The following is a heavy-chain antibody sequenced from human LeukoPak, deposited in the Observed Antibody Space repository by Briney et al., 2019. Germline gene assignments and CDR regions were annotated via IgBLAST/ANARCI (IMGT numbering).Heavy chain of an antibody. D-gene: IGHD6-6*01. Sequence: ASVKVSCKASGGTFSSYAISWVRQAPGQGLEWMGGIIPIFGTANYEQKFQGRVTITTDESTSTAYMELSSLRSEDTAVYYCASPWDSSSSKAFDIWGQGTMVTVSS. CDR2: IIPIFGTA. CDR3: ASPWDSSSSKAFDI. V-gene: IGHV1-69*05. CDR1: GGTFSSYA. J-gene: IGHJ3*02.